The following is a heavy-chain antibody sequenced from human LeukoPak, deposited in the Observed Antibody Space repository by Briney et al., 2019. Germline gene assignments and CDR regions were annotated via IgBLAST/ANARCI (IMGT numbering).Heavy chain of an antibody. CDR1: GFTVSSNY. V-gene: IGHV3-53*01. J-gene: IGHJ1*01. Sequence: PGGSLRLSCAASGFTVSSNYMSWVRQAPGKGLEWVSVIYSGGSTYYADSVKGRFTISRDNSKNTLYLQMNSLRAEDTAVYYCARDSHSSSFEYFQHWGQGTLVTVSS. CDR3: ARDSHSSSFEYFQH. D-gene: IGHD6-6*01. CDR2: IYSGGST.